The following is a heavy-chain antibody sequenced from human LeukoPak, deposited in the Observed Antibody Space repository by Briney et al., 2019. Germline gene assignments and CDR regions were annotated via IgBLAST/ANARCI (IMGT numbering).Heavy chain of an antibody. CDR1: GLNVTYNY. Sequence: GGSLRLSCAASGLNVTYNYMSWVRQAPGKGLKWLSVIYSGGMTYYADSVKGRFIISRDNSKNTLYLQMNRLRAEDTAVYYCYARPVLPAAFLPSGNYMDVWGKGTTVTVSS. CDR2: IYSGGMT. V-gene: IGHV3-53*01. D-gene: IGHD2-2*01. CDR3: YARPVLPAAFLPSGNYMDV. J-gene: IGHJ6*03.